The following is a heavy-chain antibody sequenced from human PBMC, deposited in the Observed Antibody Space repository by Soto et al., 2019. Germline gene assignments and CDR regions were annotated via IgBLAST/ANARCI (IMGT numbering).Heavy chain of an antibody. V-gene: IGHV3-30-3*01. D-gene: IGHD1-20*01. CDR2: ISYDGSNK. CDR3: ANRPDYNLNDY. CDR1: GFTFSSYA. J-gene: IGHJ4*02. Sequence: GGSLRLSCAASGFTFSSYAMHWVRQAPGKGLEWVAVISYDGSNKYYADSVKGRFTISRDNSKDTLYLQMNNLRAEDTAVYYCANRPDYNLNDYWGQGTLVTVSS.